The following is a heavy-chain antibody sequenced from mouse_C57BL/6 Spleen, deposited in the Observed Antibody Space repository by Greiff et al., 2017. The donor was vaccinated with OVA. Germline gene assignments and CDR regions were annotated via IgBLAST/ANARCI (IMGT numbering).Heavy chain of an antibody. CDR3: ARTENYYGSSPDY. CDR2: INPNNGGT. V-gene: IGHV1-18*01. D-gene: IGHD1-1*01. J-gene: IGHJ2*01. Sequence: EVQLQQSGPELVKPGASVKIPCKASGYTFTDYNIDWVKQSHGKSLEWIGDINPNNGGTIYNQKFKGKATLTVDKSSSTAYMELRSLTSEDTAVYYCARTENYYGSSPDYWGQGTTLTVSS. CDR1: GYTFTDYN.